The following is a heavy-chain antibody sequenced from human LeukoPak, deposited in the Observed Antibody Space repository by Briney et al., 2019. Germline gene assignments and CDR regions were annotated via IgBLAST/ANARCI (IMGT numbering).Heavy chain of an antibody. D-gene: IGHD3-9*01. CDR1: GYTFTSYG. CDR3: ARSDGDYDILTGLNYYYYMDV. J-gene: IGHJ6*03. V-gene: IGHV1-18*03. Sequence: GASVKVSCKASGYTFTSYGISWVRQAPGQGLEWTGWISAYNGNTNYAQKLQGRVTMTKDTSTSTAYMELRSLRSDDMAVYYCARSDGDYDILTGLNYYYYMDVWGKGTTVTISS. CDR2: ISAYNGNT.